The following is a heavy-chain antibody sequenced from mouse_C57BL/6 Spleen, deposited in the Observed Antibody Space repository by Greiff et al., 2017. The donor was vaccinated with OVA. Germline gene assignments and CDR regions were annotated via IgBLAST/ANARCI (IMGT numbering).Heavy chain of an antibody. CDR3: ARCYDYLYYYAMDY. J-gene: IGHJ4*01. Sequence: QVQLQQSGAELVKPGASVKISCKASGYAFSSYWMNWVKQRPGKGLEWIGQIYPGDGDTTYNGKFKGKATLTADKSSSTAYMQLSSLTSEDSAVYFCARCYDYLYYYAMDYWGQGTSVTVSS. V-gene: IGHV1-80*01. D-gene: IGHD2-4*01. CDR1: GYAFSSYW. CDR2: IYPGDGDT.